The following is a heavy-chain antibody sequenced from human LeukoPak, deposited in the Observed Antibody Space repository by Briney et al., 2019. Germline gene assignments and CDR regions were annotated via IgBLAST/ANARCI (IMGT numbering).Heavy chain of an antibody. Sequence: ASVKVSCKASGYTFTGYYMHWVRQAPGQGLEWMGWINPNSGGTNYAQKFQGRVTMTRDTSISTAYMELSRLRSDDTAVYYCARVGQWLSARGPFDYWGQGTLVTVSS. V-gene: IGHV1-2*02. D-gene: IGHD6-19*01. CDR1: GYTFTGYY. CDR3: ARVGQWLSARGPFDY. J-gene: IGHJ4*02. CDR2: INPNSGGT.